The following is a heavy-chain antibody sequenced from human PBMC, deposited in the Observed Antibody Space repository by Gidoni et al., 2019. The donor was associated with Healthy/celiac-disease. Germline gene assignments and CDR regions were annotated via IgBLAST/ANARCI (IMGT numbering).Heavy chain of an antibody. CDR2: ISSSSSTI. Sequence: EVQLVESGGGLVQPGGSLRLSCAASGFTFSSYSMNWVRQAPGKGLEWVSYISSSSSTIYYADSVKGRFTISRDNAKNSLYLQMNSLRDEDTAVYYCAREEDSAMVSYGMDVWGQGTTVTVSS. J-gene: IGHJ6*02. D-gene: IGHD5-18*01. CDR3: AREEDSAMVSYGMDV. CDR1: GFTFSSYS. V-gene: IGHV3-48*02.